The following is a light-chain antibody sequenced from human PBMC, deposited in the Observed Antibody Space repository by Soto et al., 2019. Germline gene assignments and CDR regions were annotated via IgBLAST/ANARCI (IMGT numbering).Light chain of an antibody. Sequence: DTQMTQSPSSVSASVGDRVTLTCRASQGIGDRLAWYQQKPGKVPQLLIHFASTLGSGVPSRFSGSGSGTDFILTINTLQADDFATYYCLHTYSFPRTFGQGTKVDIK. CDR1: QGIGDR. CDR3: LHTYSFPRT. V-gene: IGKV1-12*01. CDR2: FAS. J-gene: IGKJ1*01.